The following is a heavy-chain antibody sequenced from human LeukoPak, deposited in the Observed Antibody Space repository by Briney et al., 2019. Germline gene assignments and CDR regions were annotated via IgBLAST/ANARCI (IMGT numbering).Heavy chain of an antibody. V-gene: IGHV3-30-3*01. CDR1: GFTFSSYA. D-gene: IGHD6-13*01. CDR2: ISYDGSNK. CDR3: ARDHSSWYAASLTYYYYGMDV. Sequence: GRSLRLSCAASGFTFSSYAMHWVRQAPGKGLEWVAVISYDGSNKYYADSVKGRFTISRDNSKNTLYLQMNSLRAEDTAVYYCARDHSSWYAASLTYYYYGMDVWGQGTTVTVSS. J-gene: IGHJ6*02.